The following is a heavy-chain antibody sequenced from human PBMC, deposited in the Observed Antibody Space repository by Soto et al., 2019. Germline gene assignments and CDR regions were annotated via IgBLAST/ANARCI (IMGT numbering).Heavy chain of an antibody. CDR1: GFSVTSNY. CDR2: IYAGGNT. V-gene: IGHV3-53*01. D-gene: IGHD3-9*01. Sequence: PVGSLRLSCTASGFSVTSNYMTWVRQAPGKGLECVSVIYAGGNTYYADSVKGRFTISSDKSKNTLYLQMNNLRAEDTAVYYCARVTTFYDILTSSYALNYFDYWGQGTRVTVSS. CDR3: ARVTTFYDILTSSYALNYFDY. J-gene: IGHJ4*02.